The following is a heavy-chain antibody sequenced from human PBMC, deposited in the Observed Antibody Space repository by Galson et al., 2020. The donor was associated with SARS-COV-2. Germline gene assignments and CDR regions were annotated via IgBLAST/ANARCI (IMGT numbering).Heavy chain of an antibody. J-gene: IGHJ4*01. V-gene: IGHV3-48*02. CDR1: GFTFSSYS. CDR2: ITRGSDTK. CDR3: ATEAHDY. Sequence: TGGSLRLSCLASGFTFSSYSMNWVRQAPGKGLEWVSYITRGSDTKYYADSVKGRFTVSRDNAKNSVYLHMNNLRDEDTAVYYCATEAHDYWGHGTLVTVSS.